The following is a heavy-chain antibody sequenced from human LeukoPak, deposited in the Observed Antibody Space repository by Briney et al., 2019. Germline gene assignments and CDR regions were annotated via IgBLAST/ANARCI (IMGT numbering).Heavy chain of an antibody. Sequence: ASVKVSCKASGGTFSSYAISWVRQAPGQGLEWMGGIIPIFGTANYAQKFQGRVTITADESTSTAYMELSSLRSEDTAVYYCARGLSDSGSYYRFDYWGQGTLVTVSS. CDR2: IIPIFGTA. CDR3: ARGLSDSGSYYRFDY. D-gene: IGHD1-26*01. V-gene: IGHV1-69*13. J-gene: IGHJ4*02. CDR1: GGTFSSYA.